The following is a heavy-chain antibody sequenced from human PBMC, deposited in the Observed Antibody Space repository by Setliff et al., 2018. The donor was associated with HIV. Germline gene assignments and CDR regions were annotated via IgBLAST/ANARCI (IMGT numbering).Heavy chain of an antibody. V-gene: IGHV4-4*07. CDR3: ARHGQSFDFPIVSEGYYFDS. J-gene: IGHJ4*02. CDR2: ISISGDT. CDR1: GGSISSPY. Sequence: PSETLSLTCTVSGGSISSPYWSWIRQPAGKRLEWIGRISISGDTNYNPSLKSRATMSLDTSKNQFSLKLTSVTAAETAVYYCARHGQSFDFPIVSEGYYFDSWGQGTLVTVSS. D-gene: IGHD2-15*01.